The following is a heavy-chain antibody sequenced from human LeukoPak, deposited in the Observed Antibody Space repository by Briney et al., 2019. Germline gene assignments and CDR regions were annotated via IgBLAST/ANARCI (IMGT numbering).Heavy chain of an antibody. CDR3: GRVGQEYYYGMDV. J-gene: IGHJ6*02. CDR2: ISSSTGYT. CDR1: GFTFSDYY. V-gene: IGHV3-11*06. D-gene: IGHD2/OR15-2a*01. Sequence: PGGSLRLSCAASGFTFSDYYMSWIRQAPGQGLEWVSYISSSTGYTNYADSVKGRFTISRDNAKNSLYLQMNSLRAEDTAVYYCGRVGQEYYYGMDVWGQGTTVTVSS.